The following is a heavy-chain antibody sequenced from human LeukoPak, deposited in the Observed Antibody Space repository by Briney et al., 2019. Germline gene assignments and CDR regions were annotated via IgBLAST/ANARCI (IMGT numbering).Heavy chain of an antibody. V-gene: IGHV3-11*01. Sequence: PGGSLRLSCAASGFTFSDYYMSWIRQAPGKGLEWVSYISSSGSTIYYADSVKGRFTISRDNAKNSLYLQMNSLRAEDTAVYYCAREDVVVTAPGAFDIWGQGTMVTVSS. CDR1: GFTFSDYY. J-gene: IGHJ3*02. CDR2: ISSSGSTI. CDR3: AREDVVVTAPGAFDI. D-gene: IGHD2-21*02.